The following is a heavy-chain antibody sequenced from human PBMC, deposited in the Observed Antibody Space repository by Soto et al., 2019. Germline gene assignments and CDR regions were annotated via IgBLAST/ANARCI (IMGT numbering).Heavy chain of an antibody. J-gene: IGHJ4*02. CDR2: ISAYNGNT. Sequence: QVQLVQSGAEVKKPGASVKVSCKASGYTFTSYGISWVRQAPGQGLEWMGWISAYNGNTNYAQKLQGRITMTTDTPTSTAYMELRGLKADDTAVYYCAGDAPPPREWGQGTLVTVSS. V-gene: IGHV1-18*01. CDR1: GYTFTSYG. CDR3: AGDAPPPRE.